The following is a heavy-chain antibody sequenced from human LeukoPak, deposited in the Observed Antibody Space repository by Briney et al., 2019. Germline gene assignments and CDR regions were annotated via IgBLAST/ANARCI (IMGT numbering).Heavy chain of an antibody. CDR3: ASGGVMVRESGTNPYYFDY. CDR1: HGSISSYS. D-gene: IGHD3-10*01. CDR2: MYNSGST. J-gene: IGHJ4*02. V-gene: IGHV4-59*01. Sequence: KPSETLSLTCTVSHGSISSYSWSWIRQTPEKGLEWIGYMYNSGSTNYNPSLKSRVTISVDTAKNQFSLKLRSVTAADTAVYHCASGGVMVRESGTNPYYFDYWGQGTLVTVSS.